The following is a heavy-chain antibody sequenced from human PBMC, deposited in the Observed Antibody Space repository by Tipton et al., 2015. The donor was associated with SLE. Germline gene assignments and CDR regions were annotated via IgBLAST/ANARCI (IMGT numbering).Heavy chain of an antibody. D-gene: IGHD3-22*01. J-gene: IGHJ4*02. CDR3: SRGDYYSSVD. V-gene: IGHV4-59*01. CDR1: GGSLSAYY. Sequence: TLSLTCTVSGGSLSAYYWSWIRQSPGRGLEWIAYIYYSESNTESTNYNPSLKSRLTISGDTSKNQFSLGLSSVTAADTAVYYCSRGDYYSSVDWGQGTLVTVSA. CDR2: IYYSESNTEST.